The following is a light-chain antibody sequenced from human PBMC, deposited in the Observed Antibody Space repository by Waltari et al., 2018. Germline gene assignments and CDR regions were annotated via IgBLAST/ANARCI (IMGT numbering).Light chain of an antibody. CDR2: KAS. CDR3: QQYNSYPCT. V-gene: IGKV1-5*03. Sequence: DVQMTQSPSTLSASVGDRVTITCRASQSISSWLAWYQRKPGKAPKLLIYKASTLETGVPSRFSGSGSGTEFTLTISSLQPDDFATYYCQQYNSYPCTFGQGTKVEI. J-gene: IGKJ1*01. CDR1: QSISSW.